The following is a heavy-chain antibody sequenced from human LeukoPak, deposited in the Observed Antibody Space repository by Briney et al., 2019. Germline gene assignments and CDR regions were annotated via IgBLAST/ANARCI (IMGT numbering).Heavy chain of an antibody. D-gene: IGHD6-13*01. CDR3: ARVGYSGTWYLDY. CDR2: ISSSGNII. V-gene: IGHV3-48*03. Sequence: GGSLRLSCAASGFTFRSYEMNWVRQAPGKGLEWVSYISSSGNIIYYADSVKGRFTISRDNAKNSLYLQMNSLRAEDTAVYYCARVGYSGTWYLDYWGQGTLVTVSS. J-gene: IGHJ4*02. CDR1: GFTFRSYE.